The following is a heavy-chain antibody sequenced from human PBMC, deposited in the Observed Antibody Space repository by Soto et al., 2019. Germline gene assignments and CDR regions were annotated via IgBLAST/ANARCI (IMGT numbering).Heavy chain of an antibody. CDR1: GFTFSDAW. D-gene: IGHD2-15*01. CDR3: TTDLWRIAVVVGSTGYFNP. Sequence: GGSLRLSCAASGFTFSDAWMSWVRQAPGKGLDWVGRIKGKSDGGTTEYAAPVRGRFTISRDDSKNTLYLQMNSLKTEDTAVYYCTTDLWRIAVVVGSTGYFNPWGQGTLVTVS. V-gene: IGHV3-15*01. J-gene: IGHJ5*02. CDR2: IKGKSDGGTT.